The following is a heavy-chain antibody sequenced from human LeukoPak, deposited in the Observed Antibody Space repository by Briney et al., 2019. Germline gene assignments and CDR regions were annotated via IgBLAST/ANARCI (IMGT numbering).Heavy chain of an antibody. Sequence: GGSLRLSCTTSGLTFSTSGFNWVRQAPGKGLEWVASIGPTGFDRYHADSIKGRFTISRDNANNFLYLQMDSLRAEDTAVYYCATETNGRHYDYWGQGTLLSVSS. J-gene: IGHJ4*02. D-gene: IGHD1-14*01. CDR3: ATETNGRHYDY. CDR1: GLTFSTSG. V-gene: IGHV3-21*06. CDR2: IGPTGFDR.